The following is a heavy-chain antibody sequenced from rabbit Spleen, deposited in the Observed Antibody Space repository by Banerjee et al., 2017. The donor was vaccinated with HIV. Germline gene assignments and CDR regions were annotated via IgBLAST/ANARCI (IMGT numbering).Heavy chain of an antibody. V-gene: IGHV1S40*01. CDR2: IDTGSSGFT. CDR3: ARDTSSSFSSYGMDL. Sequence: QSLEESGGDLVKPGASLTLNCTASGVSFSSNSYMCWVRQAPGKGLEWIACIDTGSSGFTYFATWAKGRFTCSKTSSTTVTLQMTRLTAADTATYFCARDTSSSFSSYGMDLWGPGTLVTVS. CDR1: GVSFSSNSY. J-gene: IGHJ6*01. D-gene: IGHD1-1*01.